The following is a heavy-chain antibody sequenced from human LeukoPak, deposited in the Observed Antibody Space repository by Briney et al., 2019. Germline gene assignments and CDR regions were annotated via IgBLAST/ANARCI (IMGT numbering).Heavy chain of an antibody. D-gene: IGHD3-22*01. CDR1: GYTFIGYY. V-gene: IGHV1-2*02. CDR2: INPDSGGT. Sequence: ASVKVSCKASGYTFIGYYMHWVRQAPGQGLEWMGWINPDSGGTSYAQQFQGRVTMTRDTSISTAYMDLSRLTSDDTGVYYCARRMAESYYDSSGYPSLGYWGQGTLVTVSS. CDR3: ARRMAESYYDSSGYPSLGY. J-gene: IGHJ4*02.